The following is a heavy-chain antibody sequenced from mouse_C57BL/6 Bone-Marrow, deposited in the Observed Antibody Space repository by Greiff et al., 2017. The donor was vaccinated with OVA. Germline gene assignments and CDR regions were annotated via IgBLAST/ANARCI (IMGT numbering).Heavy chain of an antibody. CDR2: IDPEDGDT. D-gene: IGHD1-1*01. J-gene: IGHJ1*03. V-gene: IGHV14-1*01. Sequence: VHVKQSGAELVRPGASVKLSCTASGFNITDYYMHWVKQRPEQGLEWIGRIDPEDGDTEYAPKFQGKATMTADTSSNTAYLPLSSLTSEDTAVYYCTSIYYYGSGYFDVWGTGTTVTVSS. CDR3: TSIYYYGSGYFDV. CDR1: GFNITDYY.